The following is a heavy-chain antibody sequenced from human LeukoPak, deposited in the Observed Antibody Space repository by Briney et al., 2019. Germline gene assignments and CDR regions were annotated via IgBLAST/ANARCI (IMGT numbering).Heavy chain of an antibody. CDR1: GFTFSGYE. CDR3: AREGIVATEYYGMDV. CDR2: ISSTGSTI. Sequence: GGSLRLSCAASGFTFSGYEMNWVRQAPGKGLEWVSYISSTGSTIYYADSVKGRFTISRDNAKNSLYLQMNSLRAEDTAVYYCAREGIVATEYYGMDVWGRGTLVTVSS. J-gene: IGHJ2*01. V-gene: IGHV3-48*03. D-gene: IGHD5-12*01.